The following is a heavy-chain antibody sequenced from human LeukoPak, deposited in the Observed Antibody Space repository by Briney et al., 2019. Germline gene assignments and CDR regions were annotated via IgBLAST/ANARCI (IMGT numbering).Heavy chain of an antibody. CDR3: ARASLSEIIAAEAFFDY. Sequence: PGGSLRLSCAASGFAFSGYRMNSVRQAPGKGLEWVSSISGSSTYIYSANSLKGRFSIARDNAKNSLYLQMNSLRAEDTAVYFCARASLSEIIAAEAFFDYWGQGTLVTVSS. J-gene: IGHJ4*02. CDR1: GFAFSGYR. D-gene: IGHD6-13*01. CDR2: ISGSSTYI. V-gene: IGHV3-21*01.